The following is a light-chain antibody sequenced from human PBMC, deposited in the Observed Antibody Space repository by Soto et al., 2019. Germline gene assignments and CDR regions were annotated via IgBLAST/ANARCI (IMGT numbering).Light chain of an antibody. CDR1: SSNIGSNY. CDR2: RNN. Sequence: QSVLTQPPSASGTPGQRVTISCSGSSSNIGSNYVYWYQQLPGTAPKLLIYRNNQRPSGVPDRFSGSKSGTSASLAISGLLSEYEADYYCAAWDDSLSGPNVFGTGTKLTVL. CDR3: AAWDDSLSGPNV. V-gene: IGLV1-47*01. J-gene: IGLJ1*01.